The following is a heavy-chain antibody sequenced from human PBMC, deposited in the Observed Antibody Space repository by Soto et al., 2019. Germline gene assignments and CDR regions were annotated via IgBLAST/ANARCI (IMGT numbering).Heavy chain of an antibody. D-gene: IGHD4-17*01. CDR3: ARFYGDYRDAFDL. CDR1: GESLSTYS. CDR2: VNAANGRT. V-gene: IGHV1-3*01. Sequence: KVGCKACGESLSTYSMHWACQATEQGLEWMGWVNAANGRTKYSQQFQGRITMTTDTSTNTGYMELSSLRSGDTAVYHCARFYGDYRDAFDLWGQGTMVTVSS. J-gene: IGHJ3*01.